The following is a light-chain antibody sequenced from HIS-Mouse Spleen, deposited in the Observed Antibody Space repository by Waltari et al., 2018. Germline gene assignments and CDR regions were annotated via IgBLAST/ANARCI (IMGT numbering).Light chain of an antibody. Sequence: DIVMTQSPDSLAVSLGERATINCNSSQSVLYSSNNKNYLAWYQQKPGQPPKLLIYWASTRESGVPDRFSGSGSGTDFTLTISSLQAEDVAVYYCQQYYSTLLFTFGPGTKVDIK. V-gene: IGKV4-1*01. CDR3: QQYYSTLLFT. CDR1: QSVLYSSNNKNY. J-gene: IGKJ3*01. CDR2: WAS.